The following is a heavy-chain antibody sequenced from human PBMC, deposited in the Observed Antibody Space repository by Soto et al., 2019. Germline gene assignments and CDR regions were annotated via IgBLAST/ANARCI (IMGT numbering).Heavy chain of an antibody. CDR3: ARDSGATRFDYWYFDP. CDR2: IWYDGTNK. D-gene: IGHD4-17*01. Sequence: QVQLVESGGGVVQPGRSLRLSCAASGFTFSDSGMHWVRQAPGKGLEWVAVIWYDGTNKYYVESVRGRFTISRDNSKNTLYLQMDSLRAEDTAIYYCARDSGATRFDYWYFDPWGRGTLVTVSS. J-gene: IGHJ2*01. CDR1: GFTFSDSG. V-gene: IGHV3-33*01.